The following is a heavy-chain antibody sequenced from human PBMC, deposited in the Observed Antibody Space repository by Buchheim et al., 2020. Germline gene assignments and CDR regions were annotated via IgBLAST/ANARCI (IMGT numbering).Heavy chain of an antibody. J-gene: IGHJ4*02. CDR3: AKEGVVGYFYDSSVNPDY. D-gene: IGHD3-22*01. Sequence: QVPLVESGGGVVQPGRSLRLSCAASGFTFSSYDMHWVRQAPGKGLEWVAVISYDGSNKYYADSVKGRFTISRDNSKNTLYLQMNSLRAEDTAVYYCAKEGVVGYFYDSSVNPDYWGQGTL. V-gene: IGHV3-30*18. CDR1: GFTFSSYD. CDR2: ISYDGSNK.